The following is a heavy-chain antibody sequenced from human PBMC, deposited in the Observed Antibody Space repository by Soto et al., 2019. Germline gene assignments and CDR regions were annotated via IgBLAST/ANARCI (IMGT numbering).Heavy chain of an antibody. CDR2: MYNSGST. D-gene: IGHD2-21*02. CDR1: GGSISSYY. CDR3: ARDLWGYCGTNCYPLDV. J-gene: IGHJ6*02. V-gene: IGHV4-59*01. Sequence: SETLSLTCTVSGGSISSYYCSWIRQPPGKGLEWIGYMYNSGSTVYNPPFKSRVTISVDTYKNQFSLKLSSVTAADTAIYYCARDLWGYCGTNCYPLDVWGQGTTVTVSS.